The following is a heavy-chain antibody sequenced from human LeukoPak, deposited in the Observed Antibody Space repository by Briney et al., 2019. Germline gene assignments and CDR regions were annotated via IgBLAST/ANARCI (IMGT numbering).Heavy chain of an antibody. V-gene: IGHV1-69*05. Sequence: GASVKVSCKASGGTFSSYAISWVRQAPGQGLEWMGGIIPIFGTANYAQKFQGRVTITTDESTSTAYMELSSLRSEDTAVYYCARDHDFWSANPPRLDYWGQGTLDTVSS. CDR3: ARDHDFWSANPPRLDY. D-gene: IGHD3-3*01. CDR2: IIPIFGTA. CDR1: GGTFSSYA. J-gene: IGHJ4*02.